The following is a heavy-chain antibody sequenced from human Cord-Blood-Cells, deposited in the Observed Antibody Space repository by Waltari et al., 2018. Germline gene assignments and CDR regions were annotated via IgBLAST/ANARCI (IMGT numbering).Heavy chain of an antibody. CDR2: IYPGDSDT. V-gene: IGHV5-51*01. D-gene: IGHD6-6*01. J-gene: IGHJ3*02. CDR1: GHSIHSYW. CDR3: ARHESSSDAFDI. Sequence: DVQLVQSGAEVTNPGEVLQHSRTGSGHSIHSYWLSLVRQMPRKGLEWMGIIYPGDSDTRYSPSFQGQVTISADKSISTAYLQWSSLKASDTAMYYCARHESSSDAFDIWGQGTMVTVSS.